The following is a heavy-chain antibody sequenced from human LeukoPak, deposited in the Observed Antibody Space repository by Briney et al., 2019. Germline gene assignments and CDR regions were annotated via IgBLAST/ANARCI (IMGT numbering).Heavy chain of an antibody. V-gene: IGHV4-59*01. CDR2: IYYSGST. CDR3: ARVCDYYYYYYMDV. J-gene: IGHJ6*03. Sequence: SETLSLTCTVSGGSISSYYWSWIGQPPGKGLEWIGYIYYSGSTNYNPSLKSRVTISVDTSKNQFSLKLSSVTAADTAVYYCARVCDYYYYYYMDVWGKGTTVTVSS. CDR1: GGSISSYY.